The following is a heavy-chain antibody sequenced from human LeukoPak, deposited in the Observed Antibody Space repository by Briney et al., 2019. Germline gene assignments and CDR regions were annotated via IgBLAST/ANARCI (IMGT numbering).Heavy chain of an antibody. CDR2: IYYSGST. CDR1: GGSISSYY. J-gene: IGHJ4*02. CDR3: AGSAAGATITPRDY. D-gene: IGHD5-24*01. V-gene: IGHV4-59*01. Sequence: SETLSLTCTVSGGSISSYYWSWIRQPPGKGLEWIGYIYYSGSTNYNPSLKSRVTISVDTSKNQFPLKLSSVTAADTAVYYCAGSAAGATITPRDYWGQGTLVTVSS.